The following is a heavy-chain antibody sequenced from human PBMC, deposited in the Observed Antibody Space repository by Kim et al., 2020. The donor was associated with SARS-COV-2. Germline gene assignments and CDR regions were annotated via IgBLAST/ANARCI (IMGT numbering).Heavy chain of an antibody. CDR3: ARGGIDWNYFDI. J-gene: IGHJ4*02. Sequence: GESLKISCQGSGYVFTSHWIGWVRQKPGKGLEWMGIIFPLDSDTRYGPALQGRVTISVDRTINTAYLQWSGLEASDSALYYCARGGIDWNYFDIWGRGT. CDR2: IFPLDSDT. D-gene: IGHD3-9*01. V-gene: IGHV5-51*01. CDR1: GYVFTSHW.